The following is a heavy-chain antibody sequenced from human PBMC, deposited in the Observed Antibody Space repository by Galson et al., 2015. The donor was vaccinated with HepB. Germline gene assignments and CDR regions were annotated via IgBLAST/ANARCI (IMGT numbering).Heavy chain of an antibody. Sequence: LRLSCADSGLTFSSYWMSWVRQAPGKGLEWVVNIKEDGSEQYYVDAVEGRFTISRDNAKNSLYLQMDSLRAEDTAVDYCTRGPHREVKDTDWGQGTMVTVSS. J-gene: IGHJ4*02. CDR1: GLTFSSYW. CDR2: IKEDGSEQ. V-gene: IGHV3-7*03. D-gene: IGHD2-15*01. CDR3: TRGPHREVKDTD.